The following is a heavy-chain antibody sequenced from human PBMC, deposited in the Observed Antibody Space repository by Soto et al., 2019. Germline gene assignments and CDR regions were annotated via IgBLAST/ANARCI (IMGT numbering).Heavy chain of an antibody. D-gene: IGHD6-13*01. Sequence: PSETLSLTCTVSGGSISSGVYYWIGVRQHPGKVLEWIGYIYYSGITYYNPSLKSRVTISVDTSKNQFSLKLSSVTAADTAVYYCARVDSSSWYYFDYWGQGTLVTVSS. CDR3: ARVDSSSWYYFDY. CDR2: IYYSGIT. V-gene: IGHV4-31*03. J-gene: IGHJ4*02. CDR1: GGSISSGVYY.